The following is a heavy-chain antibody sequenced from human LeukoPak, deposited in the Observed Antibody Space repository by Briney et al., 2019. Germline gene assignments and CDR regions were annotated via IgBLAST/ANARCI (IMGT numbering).Heavy chain of an antibody. CDR2: ISGSGDST. D-gene: IGHD3-22*01. V-gene: IGHV3-23*01. Sequence: GGSLRLSCAASGFTFINYAMTWVRQAPGKGLEWVSAISGSGDSTFNADSVKGRFTISRDNSKNTLYLQMNSLRAEDTAVYYCARGTYYYDSSGYYYHWGQGTLVTVSS. J-gene: IGHJ5*02. CDR3: ARGTYYYDSSGYYYH. CDR1: GFTFINYA.